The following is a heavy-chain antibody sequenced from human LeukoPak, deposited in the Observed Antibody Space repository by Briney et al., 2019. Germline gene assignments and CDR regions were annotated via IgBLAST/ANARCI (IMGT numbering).Heavy chain of an antibody. CDR2: IDPSDSYT. J-gene: IGHJ5*01. D-gene: IGHD2-2*01. CDR3: ARHHRLGGYCGSTSCDNWFDS. Sequence: KHGESLKISCKGSGYSFTTYWITWVRQMPGKGLEWMGTIDPSDSYTNYSPSFQGHVSISVDKSISTAYLQWSSLKASDSAMYYCARHHRLGGYCGSTSCDNWFDSWGQGTLVTVSS. V-gene: IGHV5-10-1*01. CDR1: GYSFTTYW.